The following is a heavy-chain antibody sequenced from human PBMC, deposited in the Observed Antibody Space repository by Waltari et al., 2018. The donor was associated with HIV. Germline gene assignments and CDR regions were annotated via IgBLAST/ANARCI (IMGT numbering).Heavy chain of an antibody. D-gene: IGHD1-26*01. V-gene: IGHV1-24*01. CDR2: FDPEEGET. CDR1: GYTVTELS. Sequence: VQRVQSGAEVKKHEASVTVSCKVSGYTVTELSMHWVRQAPGKGLEWRGGFDPEEGETIYAQKFQGRVTMTEDTSTDTAYMELSSLRSEDTAVYYCRSRVGATKDYWGQGTLVTVSS. CDR3: RSRVGATKDY. J-gene: IGHJ4*02.